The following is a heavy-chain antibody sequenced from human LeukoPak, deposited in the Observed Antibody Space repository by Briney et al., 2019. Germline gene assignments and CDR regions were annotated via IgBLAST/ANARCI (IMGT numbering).Heavy chain of an antibody. CDR3: TTDSYDL. CDR1: GFTSSNAW. D-gene: IGHD3/OR15-3a*01. CDR2: IIRKTDGGTT. V-gene: IGHV3-15*01. Sequence: GGSLRLSCAASGFTSSNAWMSWVRQAPGKGLEWVGGIIRKTDGGTTDYAAPVKGRFSISSDDSKNTLYLQMNSLKTEDTAVYYCTTDSYDLWGHGTLVIVSS. J-gene: IGHJ4*01.